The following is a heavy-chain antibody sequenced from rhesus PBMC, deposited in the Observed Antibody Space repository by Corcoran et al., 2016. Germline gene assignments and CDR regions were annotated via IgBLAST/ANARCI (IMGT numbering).Heavy chain of an antibody. CDR2: IRSDSSYK. D-gene: IGHD5-42*01. V-gene: IGHV3S16*01. CDR3: TRGGYSWYFDL. J-gene: IGHJ2*01. CDR1: GFTFSDYY. Sequence: EVQLVESGGGLVQPGGSLRLSCAVSGFTFSDYYMSWVHQAPGKGLEWVSSIRSDSSYKYYADSGEGRFTISRDNAKNSLSLQMNSLKTEDTAVYYCTRGGYSWYFDLWGPGTPITISS.